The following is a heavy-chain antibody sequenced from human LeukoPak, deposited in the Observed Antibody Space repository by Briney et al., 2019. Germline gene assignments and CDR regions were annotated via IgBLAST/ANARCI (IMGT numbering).Heavy chain of an antibody. CDR1: GGSFSGYY. J-gene: IGHJ4*02. D-gene: IGHD2-2*01. V-gene: IGHV4-34*01. CDR2: INHSGST. CDR3: ARFLRKIGYCSSTSCRTGYYFDY. Sequence: SETLSLTCAVYGGSFSGYYWSWIRQPPEKGLEWIGEINHSGSTNYNPSLKSRVTISVDTSKNQFSLKLSSVTAADTAVYYCARFLRKIGYCSSTSCRTGYYFDYWGQGTLVTVSS.